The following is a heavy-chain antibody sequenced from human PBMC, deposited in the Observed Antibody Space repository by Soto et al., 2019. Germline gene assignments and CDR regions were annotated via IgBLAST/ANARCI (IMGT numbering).Heavy chain of an antibody. CDR1: GGTFSSYA. CDR3: ARPKLDYYDSSGGFDY. CDR2: IIPIFGTA. V-gene: IGHV1-69*13. D-gene: IGHD3-22*01. Sequence: SVKVSCKASGGTFSSYAISWVRQAPGQGLEWMGGIIPIFGTANYAQKFQGRVTITADESTSTAYMELSSLRSEDTAVYYCARPKLDYYDSSGGFDYWGQGTLVTVSS. J-gene: IGHJ4*02.